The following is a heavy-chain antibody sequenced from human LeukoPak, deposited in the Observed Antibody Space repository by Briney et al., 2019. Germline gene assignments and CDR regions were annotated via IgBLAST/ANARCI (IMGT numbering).Heavy chain of an antibody. D-gene: IGHD6-13*01. V-gene: IGHV3-23*01. CDR1: GFTFSSYA. Sequence: GGSLRLSCAASGFTFSSYAMSWVRQAPGKGLEWVSAISGSGGSTYYADSVKGRFTISRDNAKNSLYLQMNSLRAEDTAMYYCAREAYSSSWYVDSWGQGTLVTVSS. CDR3: AREAYSSSWYVDS. CDR2: ISGSGGST. J-gene: IGHJ4*02.